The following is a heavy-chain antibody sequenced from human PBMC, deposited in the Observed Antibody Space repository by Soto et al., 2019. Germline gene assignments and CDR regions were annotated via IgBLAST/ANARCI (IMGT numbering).Heavy chain of an antibody. Sequence: EVQLLESGGGLVQPGGSLRLSCAASGFTFSSYAMRWVRQAPVKGLEWVSAISGSGGSTYYADSVKGRFTISRDNSKNTLYLQMNSRSAEDTAVYYCARRGSGSYCDYWGQGTLVTVSS. CDR1: GFTFSSYA. V-gene: IGHV3-23*01. D-gene: IGHD1-26*01. CDR3: ARRGSGSYCDY. J-gene: IGHJ4*02. CDR2: ISGSGGST.